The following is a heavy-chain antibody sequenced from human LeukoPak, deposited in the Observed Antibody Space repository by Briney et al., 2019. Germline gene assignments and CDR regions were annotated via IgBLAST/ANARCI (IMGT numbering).Heavy chain of an antibody. CDR1: EFTFSSYW. D-gene: IGHD6-13*01. V-gene: IGHV3-7*03. CDR3: SRARKSSNWEY. Sequence: GGSLRLSCAASEFTFSSYWMTWVRQAPGKGLEWVANINQDGSDKYYVDSVKGRFTISRDSAKNSLYLQMNSLRAEDTAVYYCSRARKSSNWEYWGQGTLVTVSS. J-gene: IGHJ4*02. CDR2: INQDGSDK.